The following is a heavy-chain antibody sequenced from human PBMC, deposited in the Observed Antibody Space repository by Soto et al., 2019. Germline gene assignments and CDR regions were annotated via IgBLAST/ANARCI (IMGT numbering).Heavy chain of an antibody. Sequence: GGSLRLSCAASGFTFSSYSMNWVRQAPGKGLEWVSYISSSSSTIYYADSVKGRFTISRDNAKNSLYLQMNSLRDEDTAVYYCARSYSGYDPVGMDVWGQGTTVTVSS. CDR1: GFTFSSYS. D-gene: IGHD5-12*01. CDR2: ISSSSSTI. CDR3: ARSYSGYDPVGMDV. V-gene: IGHV3-48*02. J-gene: IGHJ6*02.